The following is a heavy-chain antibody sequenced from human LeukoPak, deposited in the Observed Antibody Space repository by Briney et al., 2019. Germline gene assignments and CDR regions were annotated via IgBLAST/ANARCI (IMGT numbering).Heavy chain of an antibody. Sequence: PGGSLRLSCSASGFTFSSYEMNWVRQAPGKGLEWISYITGSGDTIYYADSVKGRFTISRDNAKNSLFLQMNSLTADDTALYYCARERTTIVSGTTTGAYWGQGTLVTVSS. J-gene: IGHJ4*02. CDR3: ARERTTIVSGTTTGAY. V-gene: IGHV3-48*03. D-gene: IGHD2/OR15-2a*01. CDR2: ITGSGDTI. CDR1: GFTFSSYE.